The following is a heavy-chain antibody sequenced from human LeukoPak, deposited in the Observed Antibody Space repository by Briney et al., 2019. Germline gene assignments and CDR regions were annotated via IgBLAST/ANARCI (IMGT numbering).Heavy chain of an antibody. J-gene: IGHJ6*03. Sequence: ASVKVSCKASGYTFTSYGISWVRQAPGQGLEWMGWISAYNGNTNYAQKLQGRVTMTTDTSTSTAYMELRSLRSDDTAVYYCASCVAGTFGYYYMDVWGKGTTVTISS. CDR1: GYTFTSYG. CDR3: ASCVAGTFGYYYMDV. V-gene: IGHV1-18*01. CDR2: ISAYNGNT. D-gene: IGHD6-19*01.